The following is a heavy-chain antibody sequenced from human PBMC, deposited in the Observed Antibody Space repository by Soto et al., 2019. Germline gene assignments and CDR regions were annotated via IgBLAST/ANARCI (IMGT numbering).Heavy chain of an antibody. CDR1: GFMFSCCA. J-gene: IGHJ2*01. V-gene: IGHV3-23*01. Sequence: EVQLLDSGGGLVKPGGSLRLSCAASGFMFSCCAMSWVRQAPGKGLEWVSTIHGDGDYSHYTDSVEGRFTISTDNSTNTLYPPMNRLRGDDTAVYYGAKNRGCGSYTHWSFDVWGQGTLVTVSS. D-gene: IGHD1-26*01. CDR3: AKNRGCGSYTHWSFDV. CDR2: IHGDGDYS.